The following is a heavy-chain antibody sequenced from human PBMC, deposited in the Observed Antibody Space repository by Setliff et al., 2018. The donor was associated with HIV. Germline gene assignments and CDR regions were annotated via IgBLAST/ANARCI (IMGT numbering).Heavy chain of an antibody. Sequence: GASVKVSCKASGGTFSSYAISWVRQAPGQGLEWMGGIIPIFGTANYAQKFQGRVTITTDESTSTAYMELSSLGSEDTAVYYCARFGGPDFGGAGSHRYYYYYMDVWGKGTTVTV. CDR2: IIPIFGTA. CDR1: GGTFSSYA. CDR3: ARFGGPDFGGAGSHRYYYYYMDV. D-gene: IGHD3-3*01. V-gene: IGHV1-69*05. J-gene: IGHJ6*03.